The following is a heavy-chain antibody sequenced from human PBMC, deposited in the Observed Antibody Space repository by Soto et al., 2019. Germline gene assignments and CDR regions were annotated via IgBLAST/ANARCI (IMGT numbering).Heavy chain of an antibody. CDR1: GGSFSGYY. CDR2: INHSGST. Sequence: SETLSLTCAVYGGSFSGYYWSWIRQPPGKGLEWIGEINHSGSTNYNPSLKSRVTISVDTSKNQFSLKLSSVTAADTAVYYCGRDTSWNNNWFDPWGQGTLVTVS. CDR3: GRDTSWNNNWFDP. V-gene: IGHV4-34*01. J-gene: IGHJ5*02. D-gene: IGHD2-2*01.